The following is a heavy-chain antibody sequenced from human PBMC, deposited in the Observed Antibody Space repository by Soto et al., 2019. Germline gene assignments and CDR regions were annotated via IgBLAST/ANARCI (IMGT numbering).Heavy chain of an antibody. CDR3: AREGGPRIDY. J-gene: IGHJ4*02. D-gene: IGHD3-16*01. Sequence: GGSLRLSCAASGFTFSSYSMNWVRQAPGKGLEWVSYISSSSSTIYYADSVKGRFTISRDNAKNSLSLQMNSLRAEDTAVYSCAREGGPRIDYWGQGTLVTVSS. V-gene: IGHV3-48*04. CDR1: GFTFSSYS. CDR2: ISSSSSTI.